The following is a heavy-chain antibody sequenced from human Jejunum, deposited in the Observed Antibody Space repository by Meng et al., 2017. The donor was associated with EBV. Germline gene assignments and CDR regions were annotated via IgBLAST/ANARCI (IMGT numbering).Heavy chain of an antibody. CDR2: IYHGGGT. Sequence: QGEVEESGPRLEEPSGTLSLTCVVSGGSISDNDWWSWVRQPPGKGLEWLGEIYHGGGTNYNPSLESRVTISVDKSKNQFSLKLNSVTVADTAVYYCAGNGYYALEYWGPGILVTVSS. V-gene: IGHV4-4*02. CDR1: GGSISDNDW. J-gene: IGHJ4*02. CDR3: AGNGYYALEY. D-gene: IGHD3-22*01.